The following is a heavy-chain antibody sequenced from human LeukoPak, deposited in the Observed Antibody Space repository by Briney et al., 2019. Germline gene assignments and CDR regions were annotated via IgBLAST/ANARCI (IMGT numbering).Heavy chain of an antibody. V-gene: IGHV3-21*04. CDR3: AKDLRFIAVAGYPGGDAFDI. J-gene: IGHJ3*02. D-gene: IGHD6-19*01. Sequence: GGSLRLSCAASGFTFSSYSMNWVRQAPGKGLEWVSSISSSSSYIYYADSVKGRFTISRDNSKNTLYLQMNSLRAEDTAVYYCAKDLRFIAVAGYPGGDAFDIWGQGTMVTVSS. CDR2: ISSSSSYI. CDR1: GFTFSSYS.